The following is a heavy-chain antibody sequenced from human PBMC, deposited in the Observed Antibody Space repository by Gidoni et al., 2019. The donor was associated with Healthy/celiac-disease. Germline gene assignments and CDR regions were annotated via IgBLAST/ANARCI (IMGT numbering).Heavy chain of an antibody. Sequence: QVQLQESGPGLVKHSGTLSLTCAVSGGSLSSSNWWSWVRQPPGKGLEWIGEIYHSGSTNYNPSLKSRVTISVDKSKNQFSLKLSSVTAADTAVYYCARDRHYGTAVAGAFDYWGQGTLVTVSS. J-gene: IGHJ4*02. D-gene: IGHD6-19*01. CDR3: ARDRHYGTAVAGAFDY. CDR2: IYHSGST. V-gene: IGHV4-4*02. CDR1: GGSLSSSNW.